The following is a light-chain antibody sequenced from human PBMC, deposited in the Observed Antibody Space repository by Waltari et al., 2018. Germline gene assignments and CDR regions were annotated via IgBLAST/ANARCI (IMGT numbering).Light chain of an antibody. CDR2: GNT. Sequence: QSVLTQPPSVSGAPGQRVIIACAGSGSHVGAGYDVQWYQQLPGSAPPLLINGNTNRPSGVPDRFSGSKSGASASLAITGLQAEDEADYYCQSYDSNVGGSVFGAGTKVSVL. CDR1: GSHVGAGYD. V-gene: IGLV1-40*01. CDR3: QSYDSNVGGSV. J-gene: IGLJ1*01.